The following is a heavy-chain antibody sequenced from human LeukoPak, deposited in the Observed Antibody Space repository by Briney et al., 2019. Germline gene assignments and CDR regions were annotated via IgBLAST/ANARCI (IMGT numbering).Heavy chain of an antibody. CDR1: GYSFTSYW. D-gene: IGHD4-17*01. J-gene: IGHJ3*02. V-gene: IGHV5-51*01. CDR2: IYPGDSDT. Sequence: GESLKISCKGSGYSFTSYWIGWVRQMPGKGLEWMGIIYPGDSDTRYSPSFQGQVTISADKSISTAYLQWCSLKASDTAMYYCARHRLNSGYGDYDGAFDIWGQGTMVTVSS. CDR3: ARHRLNSGYGDYDGAFDI.